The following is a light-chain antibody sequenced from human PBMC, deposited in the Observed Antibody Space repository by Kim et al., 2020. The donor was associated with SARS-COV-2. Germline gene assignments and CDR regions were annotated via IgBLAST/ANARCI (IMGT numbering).Light chain of an antibody. CDR1: QSIGNK. J-gene: IGKJ3*01. CDR3: HQSDRFPQT. V-gene: IGKV6-21*01. CDR2: YSS. Sequence: VTPEEKVTITCRASQSIGNKLHWYQQKPSQSPKLLIKYSSQSFSGVPSRFSGSGSGTDFTLTINSLEAEDAATYYCHQSDRFPQTFGPGTKVDIK.